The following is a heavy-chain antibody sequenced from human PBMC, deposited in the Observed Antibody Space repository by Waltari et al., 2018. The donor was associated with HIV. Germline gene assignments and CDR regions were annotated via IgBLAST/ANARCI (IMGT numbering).Heavy chain of an antibody. Sequence: QVPLQQWGTGLLKPSETLSLICAVYGESFSGFYWSWVRQSPGKGLEWIGEISHSGRTNYNPSLKSRVTMSVDVSKNQFSLRLSSVTAADTATYYCARGVYGDYAAGQSWGQGTLVTVSS. CDR3: ARGVYGDYAAGQS. CDR1: GESFSGFY. V-gene: IGHV4-34*02. J-gene: IGHJ5*02. CDR2: ISHSGRT. D-gene: IGHD4-17*01.